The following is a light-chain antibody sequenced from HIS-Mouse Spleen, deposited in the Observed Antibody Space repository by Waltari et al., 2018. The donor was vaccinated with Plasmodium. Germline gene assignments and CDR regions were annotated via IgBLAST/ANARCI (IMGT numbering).Light chain of an antibody. CDR2: EGS. J-gene: IGLJ3*02. CDR1: SSDVGSYNL. V-gene: IGLV2-23*03. Sequence: QSALTQPASVSGSPGQSITISCTGTSSDVGSYNLVSWYQQHPGKAPKLMIYEGSKRPSGVSKSFSGSKSGNTASLTIAGRQAEDEADYYCCSYAGSSTFVFGGGTKLTVL. CDR3: CSYAGSSTFV.